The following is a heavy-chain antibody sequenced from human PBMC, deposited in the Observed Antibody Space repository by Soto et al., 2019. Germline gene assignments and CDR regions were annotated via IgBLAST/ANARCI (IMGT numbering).Heavy chain of an antibody. CDR2: IXXXSXGX. V-gene: IGHV1-2*02. J-gene: IGHJ5*02. CDR1: GYTFTGYY. Sequence: ASVKVSCKASGYTFTGYYMHWVRQAPGQGLEWXGXIXXXSXGXXXAXXXXGRVTMTRDTSISTAYMELSRLRSDDTAVYYCAREESSSYYWFDPWGQGTLVTVSS. CDR3: AREESSSYYWFDP. D-gene: IGHD6-6*01.